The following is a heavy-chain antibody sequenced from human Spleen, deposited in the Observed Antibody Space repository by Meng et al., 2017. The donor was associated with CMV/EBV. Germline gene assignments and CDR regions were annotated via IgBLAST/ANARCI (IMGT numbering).Heavy chain of an antibody. CDR3: TRDGEDYYGGMDV. CDR1: GFTFSSYE. V-gene: IGHV3-48*03. CDR2: ISSGGVTI. Sequence: GESLKISCSASGFTFSSYEMNWVRQAPGKWLEWLSYISSGGVTIYYGESVKGRFTVSRDDARNSLYLQLNSLRAEDTAIYYCTRDGEDYYGGMDVWGQGTTVTVSS. D-gene: IGHD3-10*01. J-gene: IGHJ6*02.